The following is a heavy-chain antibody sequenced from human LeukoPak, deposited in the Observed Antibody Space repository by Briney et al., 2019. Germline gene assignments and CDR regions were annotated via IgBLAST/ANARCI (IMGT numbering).Heavy chain of an antibody. CDR2: INPAGSET. J-gene: IGHJ4*02. CDR3: ATFGLVAALDL. D-gene: IGHD5-12*01. V-gene: IGHV3-7*01. CDR1: GFSFNAYW. Sequence: GGSLRLSCAASGFSFNAYWMAWVRQAPGTGLEWVANINPAGSETFHVDPVKGRFSISRDHAKNLVYLQMNSLRAEDTAVYYCATFGLVAALDLWGPGTLVTVSS.